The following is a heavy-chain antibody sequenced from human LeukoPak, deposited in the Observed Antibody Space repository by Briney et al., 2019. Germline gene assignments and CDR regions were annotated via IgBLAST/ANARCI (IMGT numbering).Heavy chain of an antibody. CDR3: ARVMTMVRYFDY. Sequence: PGESLKISFKGSGXSFTSYCIGWVRQMPGKGLEWMGIIYPGDSATRYSPSFQGQVTISADKSISTAYLQWSSLKASDTAMYYCARVMTMVRYFDYWGQGTLVTVSS. CDR1: GXSFTSYC. V-gene: IGHV5-51*01. J-gene: IGHJ4*02. CDR2: IYPGDSAT. D-gene: IGHD3-10*01.